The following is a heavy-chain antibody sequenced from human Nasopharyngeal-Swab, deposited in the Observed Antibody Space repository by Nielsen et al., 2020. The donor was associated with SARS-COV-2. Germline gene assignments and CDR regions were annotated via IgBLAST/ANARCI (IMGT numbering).Heavy chain of an antibody. J-gene: IGHJ4*02. CDR3: ARSVAAAGFDY. D-gene: IGHD6-13*01. Sequence: SGPTLVKPTETLTLTCTVSGFSLSNARMGVSWIRQPPGKALEWLARIDWDDDKYYSTSLKTRLTISKDTSKNQVVLTMTNMDPVDTATYYCARSVAAAGFDYWGQGTLVTVSS. V-gene: IGHV2-70*11. CDR2: IDWDDDK. CDR1: GFSLSNARMG.